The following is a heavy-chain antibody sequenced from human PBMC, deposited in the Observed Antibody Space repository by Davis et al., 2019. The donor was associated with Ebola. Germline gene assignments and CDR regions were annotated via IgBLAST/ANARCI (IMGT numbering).Heavy chain of an antibody. CDR1: GFSFSTFS. CDR2: ITSSSSTT. V-gene: IGHV3-48*02. Sequence: GESLKISCAASGFSFSTFSMNWVRQAPGKGLEWVSYITSSSSTTYYADSVKGRFTISRDNAKNSLYLQMNSLRDEDTAVYYCARRIGTALDYWGQGTLVTVSS. CDR3: ARRIGTALDY. J-gene: IGHJ4*02. D-gene: IGHD6-13*01.